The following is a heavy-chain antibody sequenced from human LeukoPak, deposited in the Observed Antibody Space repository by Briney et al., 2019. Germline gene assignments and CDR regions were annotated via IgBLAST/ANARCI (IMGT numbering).Heavy chain of an antibody. D-gene: IGHD5-12*01. CDR1: GFTVSSNY. CDR2: ISSSSSTM. J-gene: IGHJ5*02. CDR3: ARTPVATIPWFDP. V-gene: IGHV3-48*04. Sequence: PGGSLRLSCAASGFTVSSNYMSWVRQAPGKGLEWVSYISSSSSTMYYADSVKGRFTISRDNAKNSLYLQMNSLRAEDTAVYYCARTPVATIPWFDPWGQGTLVTVSS.